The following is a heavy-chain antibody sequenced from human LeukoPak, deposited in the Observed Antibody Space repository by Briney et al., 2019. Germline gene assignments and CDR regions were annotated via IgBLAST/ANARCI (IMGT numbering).Heavy chain of an antibody. V-gene: IGHV1-2*02. J-gene: IGHJ4*02. CDR2: INPNSGGT. CDR3: ARAGIVGTRVFDY. Sequence: GASVKVSCKASGGTFSSYAISWVRQAPGQGLEWMGWINPNSGGTNYAQKFQGRVTMTRDTSISTAYMELSRLRSDDTAVYYCARAGIVGTRVFDYWGQGTLVTVSS. D-gene: IGHD1-26*01. CDR1: GGTFSSYA.